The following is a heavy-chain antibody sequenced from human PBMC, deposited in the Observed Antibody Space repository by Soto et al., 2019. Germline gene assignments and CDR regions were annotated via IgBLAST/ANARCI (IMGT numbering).Heavy chain of an antibody. Sequence: GASVKVSCKASGYIFINYGITWVRQAPGQGLEWMGRISGYNGNTKYADKLQGRVTMTTDTSTTTAYMELRSLRSDDTAVYYCARDEVPAANWLDRWGQGTLVTVSS. V-gene: IGHV1-18*01. CDR3: ARDEVPAANWLDR. J-gene: IGHJ5*02. CDR1: GYIFINYG. CDR2: ISGYNGNT. D-gene: IGHD2-2*01.